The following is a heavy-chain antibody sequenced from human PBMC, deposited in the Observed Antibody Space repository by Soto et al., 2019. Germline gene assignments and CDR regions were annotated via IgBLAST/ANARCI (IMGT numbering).Heavy chain of an antibody. V-gene: IGHV3-7*01. CDR3: ARDGSGSYFFDY. CDR1: GFRFSSSW. D-gene: IGHD3-10*01. CDR2: IKQDGSEK. Sequence: PGGSLRLSCAASGFRFSSSWMSWVRQAPGKGLEWVANIKQDGSEKAYVDSVKGRFTVSRDNAKSSLFLQMNSLRAEDTAVYYCARDGSGSYFFDYWGQGALVTVSS. J-gene: IGHJ4*02.